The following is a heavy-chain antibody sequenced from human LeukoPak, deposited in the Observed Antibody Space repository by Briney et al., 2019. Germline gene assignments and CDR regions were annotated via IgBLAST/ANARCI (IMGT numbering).Heavy chain of an antibody. J-gene: IGHJ6*03. CDR1: GFTFSSYS. Sequence: GGSLRLSCAASGFTFSSYSMNWVRQAPGKGLEWVSSISSSSSYIYYADSVKGRFTISRDNAKNSLYLQMNSLRAEDTAVYYCARVLYYYGSGSSTHINYYYYYYMDVWGKGTMVTVSS. CDR3: ARVLYYYGSGSSTHINYYYYYYMDV. V-gene: IGHV3-21*01. D-gene: IGHD3-10*01. CDR2: ISSSSSYI.